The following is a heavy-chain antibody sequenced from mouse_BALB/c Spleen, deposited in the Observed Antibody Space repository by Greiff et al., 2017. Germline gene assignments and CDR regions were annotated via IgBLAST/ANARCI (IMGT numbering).Heavy chain of an antibody. CDR3: ASGYDAY. CDR2: IDPANGNT. V-gene: IGHV14-3*02. D-gene: IGHD2-14*01. CDR1: GFNIKDTY. J-gene: IGHJ3*01. Sequence: VQLKESGAELVKPGASVKLSCTASGFNIKDTYMHWVKQRPEQGLEWIGRIDPANGNTKYDPKFQGKATITADTSSNTAYLQLSSLTSEDTAVYYCASGYDAYWGQGTLVTVSA.